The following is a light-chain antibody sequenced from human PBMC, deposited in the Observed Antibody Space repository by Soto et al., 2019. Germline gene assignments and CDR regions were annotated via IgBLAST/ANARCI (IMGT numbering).Light chain of an antibody. CDR2: GAS. CDR1: QSVSSSY. CDR3: QEYGSSPLT. Sequence: ESVLTQSPGTLSLSPGERATLSCRASQSVSSSYLAWYQQKPGQAPRLLIYGASSRATGIPDRFSGSGSGTDFTLTISRLEPEDVAVYYWQEYGSSPLTFGGGTKVEIK. V-gene: IGKV3-20*01. J-gene: IGKJ4*02.